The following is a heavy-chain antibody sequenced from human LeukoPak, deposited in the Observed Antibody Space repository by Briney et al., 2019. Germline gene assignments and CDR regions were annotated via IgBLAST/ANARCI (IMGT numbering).Heavy chain of an antibody. CDR1: GFSFNSYW. CDR2: IRQDGSER. CDR3: AMYHYDSSGPYVGAFDI. J-gene: IGHJ3*02. V-gene: IGHV3-7*03. D-gene: IGHD3-22*01. Sequence: GGSLRLSCAASGFSFNSYWMSWVRQAPGTGLEWVANIRQDGSERYYADSLKGRFTISRDNAKNSLYLQMNSLRAEDTAMYYCAMYHYDSSGPYVGAFDIWGQGTMVTVSS.